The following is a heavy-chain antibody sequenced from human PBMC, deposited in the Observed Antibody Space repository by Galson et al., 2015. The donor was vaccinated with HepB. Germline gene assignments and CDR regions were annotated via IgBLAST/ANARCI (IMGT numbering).Heavy chain of an antibody. J-gene: IGHJ5*02. D-gene: IGHD3-22*01. CDR2: IIPIFGTA. CDR1: GGTFSSYA. Sequence: SVKVSCKASGGTFSSYAISWVRQAPGQGLEWMGGIIPIFGTANYAQKFQGRVTITADESTSTAYIELSSLRSEDTAVYYCARDNYYDSSGNWFDPWGQGTLVTVSS. V-gene: IGHV1-69*13. CDR3: ARDNYYDSSGNWFDP.